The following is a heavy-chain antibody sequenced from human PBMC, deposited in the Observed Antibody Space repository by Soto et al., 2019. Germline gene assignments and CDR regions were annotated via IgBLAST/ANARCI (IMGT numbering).Heavy chain of an antibody. Sequence: GGSLRLSCAASGFTFSSYGMHWVRQAPGKGLEWVAVISYDGSNKYYADSVKGRFTISRDNSKNTLYLQMNSLRAEDTAVYYCAKDQGIAVAGLYYYYYGMDVWGQGTTVTISS. CDR3: AKDQGIAVAGLYYYYYGMDV. CDR2: ISYDGSNK. D-gene: IGHD6-19*01. CDR1: GFTFSSYG. J-gene: IGHJ6*02. V-gene: IGHV3-30*18.